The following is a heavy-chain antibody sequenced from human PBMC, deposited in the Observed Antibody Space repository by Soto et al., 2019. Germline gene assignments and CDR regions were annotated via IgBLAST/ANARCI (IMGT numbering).Heavy chain of an antibody. V-gene: IGHV3-30-3*01. D-gene: IGHD5-12*01. Sequence: LSCAASGFTFSSYAMHWVRQAPGKGLEWVAVISYDGSNKYYADSVKGRFTISRDNSKNTLYLQMNSLRAEDTAVYYCARSRYSGYDLPSDYWGQGTLVTVSS. CDR2: ISYDGSNK. CDR1: GFTFSSYA. CDR3: ARSRYSGYDLPSDY. J-gene: IGHJ4*02.